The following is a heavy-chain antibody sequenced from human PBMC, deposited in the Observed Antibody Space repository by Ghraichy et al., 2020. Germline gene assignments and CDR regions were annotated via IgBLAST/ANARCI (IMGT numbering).Heavy chain of an antibody. Sequence: GGSLRLSCAASGFTFSSYTMNWVRQAPGKGLEWVSYISSSGSTIYYADSVKGRFTISRDNAKNSLFLQMNSLRDEDTAVYYCARDLVAPYGDYWYFDLWGRGTLVTVSS. CDR2: ISSSGSTI. V-gene: IGHV3-48*02. J-gene: IGHJ2*01. D-gene: IGHD4/OR15-4a*01. CDR1: GFTFSSYT. CDR3: ARDLVAPYGDYWYFDL.